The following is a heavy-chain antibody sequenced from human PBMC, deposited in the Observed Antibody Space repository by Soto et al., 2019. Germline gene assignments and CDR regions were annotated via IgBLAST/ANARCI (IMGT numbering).Heavy chain of an antibody. CDR3: AKDSYSGSYYDPNGPCDY. J-gene: IGHJ4*02. CDR1: GFTFSSYA. Sequence: GGSLRLSCAASGFTFSSYAMSWVRQAPGKGLEWVSAISGSGGSTYYADSVKGRFTISRDNSKNTLYLQMNSLRAEDTAVYYCAKDSYSGSYYDPNGPCDYWGQGTLVTVSS. CDR2: ISGSGGST. V-gene: IGHV3-23*01. D-gene: IGHD1-26*01.